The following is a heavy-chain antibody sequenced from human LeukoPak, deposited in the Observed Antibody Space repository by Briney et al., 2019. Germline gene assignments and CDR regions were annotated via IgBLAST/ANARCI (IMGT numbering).Heavy chain of an antibody. CDR1: GGSISSYY. CDR2: IYTSGST. V-gene: IGHV4-4*09. D-gene: IGHD6-13*01. Sequence: SETLSLTCTVSGGSISSYYWSWIRQPPGKGLEWIGYIYTSGSTSYNPSLKSRVTISVDTSKNQFSLKLSSVTAADTAVYYCARHGVAAAAPFDYWGQGTLVTVSS. J-gene: IGHJ4*02. CDR3: ARHGVAAAAPFDY.